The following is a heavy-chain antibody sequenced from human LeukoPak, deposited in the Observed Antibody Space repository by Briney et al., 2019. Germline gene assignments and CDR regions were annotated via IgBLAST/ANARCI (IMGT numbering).Heavy chain of an antibody. V-gene: IGHV5-51*01. CDR3: ARHDRAGMNIDY. CDR1: GYSFTNYW. J-gene: IGHJ4*02. Sequence: GESLKISCKGTGYSFTNYWIGWVRQMPGKGLEWMGIIYPADSDTRYRQSFQGHVTISADKSISTAYLQWNSLKASDTAIYYCARHDRAGMNIDYWGQGTLVTVSS. CDR2: IYPADSDT. D-gene: IGHD3-22*01.